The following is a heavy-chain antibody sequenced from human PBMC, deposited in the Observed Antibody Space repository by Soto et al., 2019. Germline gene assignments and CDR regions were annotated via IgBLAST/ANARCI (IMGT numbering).Heavy chain of an antibody. J-gene: IGHJ4*02. D-gene: IGHD3-22*01. CDR1: GGSISSSSYY. Sequence: SETLSLTCTVSGGSISSSSYYWGWIRQPPGKGLEWIGSIYYSGSTYYNPSLKSRVTISVDTSKNQFSLKLSSVTAADTAVYYCARHFNFRADSSGYYVDYWGQGTLVTVSS. CDR3: ARHFNFRADSSGYYVDY. V-gene: IGHV4-39*01. CDR2: IYYSGST.